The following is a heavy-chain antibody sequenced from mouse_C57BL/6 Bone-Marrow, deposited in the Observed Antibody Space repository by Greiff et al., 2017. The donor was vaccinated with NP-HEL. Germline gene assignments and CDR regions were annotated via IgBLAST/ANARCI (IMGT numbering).Heavy chain of an antibody. Sequence: QVQLQQSGAELARPGASVKLSCKASGYTFTSYGISWVKQRPGQGLEWIGEIYPRSGNTYYNEKFKGKATLTAAKSSSTAYMELRSLTSEASAVYFCARDGDYYSNYGAWFAYGGQGTLVTVSA. V-gene: IGHV1-81*01. J-gene: IGHJ3*01. CDR1: GYTFTSYG. CDR3: ARDGDYYSNYGAWFAY. D-gene: IGHD2-5*01. CDR2: IYPRSGNT.